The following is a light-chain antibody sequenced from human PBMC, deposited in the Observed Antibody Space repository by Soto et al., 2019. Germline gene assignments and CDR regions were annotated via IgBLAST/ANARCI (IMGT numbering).Light chain of an antibody. CDR2: DAS. Sequence: EIVLTQSLGTLSLSPGERATLSCRASQNVGKNYLAWFQQKPGQAPRLLLYDASNRATGAPDRFSGSGSGTDFTLTISRLEPEDFAVYYCQQYASSPLTFGGGTKVEIK. CDR1: QNVGKNY. CDR3: QQYASSPLT. V-gene: IGKV3-20*01. J-gene: IGKJ4*01.